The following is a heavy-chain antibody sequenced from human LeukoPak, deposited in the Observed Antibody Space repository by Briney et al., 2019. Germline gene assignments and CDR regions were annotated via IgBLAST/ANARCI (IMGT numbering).Heavy chain of an antibody. CDR3: ARAGYCSGGSCYSGWFDP. CDR2: IIPIFGTA. V-gene: IGHV1-69*05. J-gene: IGHJ5*02. CDR1: GGTFSSYA. D-gene: IGHD2-15*01. Sequence: SVKVSCKASGGTFSSYAISWVRQAPGQGLEWMGGIIPIFGTADYAQKFQGRVNMTRDTSTSTVYMELSSLRSEDTAVYYCARAGYCSGGSCYSGWFDPWGQGTLVTVSS.